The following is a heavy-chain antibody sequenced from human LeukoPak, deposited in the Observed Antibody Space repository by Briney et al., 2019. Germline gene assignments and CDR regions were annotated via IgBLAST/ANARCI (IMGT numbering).Heavy chain of an antibody. V-gene: IGHV3-23*01. J-gene: IGHJ4*02. Sequence: QPGVSLRLSCTASGFTFSNYAMSWVRQAPGKGLEWVSTISGSDGSTYYADSVKGRFTISRDNSKNTLYLQMNSLRVEDTAIYYCAKGRGYCTGGSCYSDYWGQGTLVTVSS. CDR1: GFTFSNYA. CDR3: AKGRGYCTGGSCYSDY. CDR2: ISGSDGST. D-gene: IGHD2-15*01.